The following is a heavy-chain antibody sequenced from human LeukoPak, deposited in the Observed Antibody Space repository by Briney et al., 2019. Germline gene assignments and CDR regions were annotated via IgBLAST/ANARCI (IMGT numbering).Heavy chain of an antibody. J-gene: IGHJ3*02. V-gene: IGHV1-18*01. CDR1: GYTFTSYG. Sequence: ASVKVSCKASGYTFTSYGISWVRQAPGQGLEWMGWISAYNGNTNYAQKLQGRVTMTTDTSTSTAYMELRSLRSDDTAVYYCARAGEYYDSSGQGSDAFDIWGQGTMVTVSS. CDR3: ARAGEYYDSSGQGSDAFDI. D-gene: IGHD3-22*01. CDR2: ISAYNGNT.